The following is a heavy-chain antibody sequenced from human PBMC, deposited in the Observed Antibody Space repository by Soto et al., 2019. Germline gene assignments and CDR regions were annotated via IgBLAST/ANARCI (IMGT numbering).Heavy chain of an antibody. CDR2: MNPSSGYT. V-gene: IGHV1-8*01. D-gene: IGHD1-26*01. CDR3: ARFVRHQFPTIDY. CDR1: GYTFTDYD. J-gene: IGHJ4*02. Sequence: QVQLVQSGAEVKKPGASVRVSCKASGYTFTDYDINWVRLATGQGLEWMGWMNPSSGYTGYAQKFHVRVTMTWDTSISTAYMELSSLTSADTAVYYCARFVRHQFPTIDYWGQGALVTVSS.